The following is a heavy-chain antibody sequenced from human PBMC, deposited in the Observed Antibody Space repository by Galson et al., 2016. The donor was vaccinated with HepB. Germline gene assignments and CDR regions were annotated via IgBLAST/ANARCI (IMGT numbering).Heavy chain of an antibody. CDR3: ARVIGGTLDALDT. D-gene: IGHD2-21*01. Sequence: SLRLSCAASGFTFSRIAMHWVRQAPGKGLKWVAVISYDGGSNDYADSVKGRFTISRDNSKNTLYLQMNSLRAEDSAVYYCARVIGGTLDALDTWGQGTMVTVSS. J-gene: IGHJ3*02. V-gene: IGHV3-30*04. CDR1: GFTFSRIA. CDR2: ISYDGGSN.